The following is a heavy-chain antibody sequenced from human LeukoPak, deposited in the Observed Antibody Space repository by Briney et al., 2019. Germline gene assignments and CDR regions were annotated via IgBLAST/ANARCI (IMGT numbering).Heavy chain of an antibody. J-gene: IGHJ4*02. D-gene: IGHD6-13*01. CDR3: ARGRAAADFDY. Sequence: GGSLRLSCAVSTFTVASNYMSWVRQTPGKGLVWVSDIYQGGSTYYSDSVKGRFTISRDNAKNSLYLQMNSLRAEDTAVYYCARGRAAADFDYWGQGTLVTVSS. V-gene: IGHV3-66*01. CDR1: TFTVASNY. CDR2: IYQGGST.